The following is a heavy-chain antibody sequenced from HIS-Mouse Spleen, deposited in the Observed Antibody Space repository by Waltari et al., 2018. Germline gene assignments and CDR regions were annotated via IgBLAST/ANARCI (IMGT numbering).Heavy chain of an antibody. CDR2: INSDGSST. CDR3: ARAEGIAVAGLFDY. J-gene: IGHJ4*02. V-gene: IGHV3-74*01. D-gene: IGHD6-19*01. Sequence: EVQLVESGGGLVQPGGSLRLSCAASGFTFSSYWMHWVRQAPGKGLVWVSRINSDGSSTSYADSVKGRFTISRDNAKNTLYLQMNSLRAEDTAVYYCARAEGIAVAGLFDYWGQGTLVTVSS. CDR1: GFTFSSYW.